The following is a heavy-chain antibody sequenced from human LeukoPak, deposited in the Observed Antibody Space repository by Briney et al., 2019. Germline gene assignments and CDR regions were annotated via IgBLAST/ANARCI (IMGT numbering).Heavy chain of an antibody. D-gene: IGHD5-12*01. CDR3: ARLGGYSGYDGGFDY. CDR1: GSSFTSSW. CDR2: IYPGDSDT. V-gene: IGHV5-51*01. Sequence: GESLKISCKGSGSSFTSSWIGWVRQMPGKGLEWMGIIYPGDSDTRYSPSFQGQVTISADKSISTAYLQWSSLKASDTAMYYCARLGGYSGYDGGFDYWGQGTLVTVSS. J-gene: IGHJ4*02.